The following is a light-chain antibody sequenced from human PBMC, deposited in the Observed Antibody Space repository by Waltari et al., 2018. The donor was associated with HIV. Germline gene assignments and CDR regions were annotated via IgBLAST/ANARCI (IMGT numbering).Light chain of an antibody. V-gene: IGKV1-5*03. CDR2: KAS. Sequence: DIRMTQSPSTLSASVGDRVTITCRASQNINSWLAWYQQRPGKAPRLLIHKASNLEFGVPSRFRGGGSGTEFNLTIDSLQPEDFATNYCQQYNIDFYTFGQGTKV. CDR1: QNINSW. CDR3: QQYNIDFYT. J-gene: IGKJ3*01.